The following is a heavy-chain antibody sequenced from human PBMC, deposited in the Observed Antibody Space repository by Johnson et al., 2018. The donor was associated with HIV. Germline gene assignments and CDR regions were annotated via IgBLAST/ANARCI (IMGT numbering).Heavy chain of an antibody. CDR3: AKDPTAMVTAYAFDI. V-gene: IGHV3-NL1*01. CDR2: IYSGGST. J-gene: IGHJ3*02. D-gene: IGHD5-18*01. Sequence: QVQLVESGGDLEQPGGSLRLSCAASGFTFSSYGMHWVRQAPGKGLEWVSVIYSGGSTYYADSVKGRFTISRDNSKNTLYLQMNSLRAEDTAVYYCAKDPTAMVTAYAFDIWGQGTMVTVSS. CDR1: GFTFSSYG.